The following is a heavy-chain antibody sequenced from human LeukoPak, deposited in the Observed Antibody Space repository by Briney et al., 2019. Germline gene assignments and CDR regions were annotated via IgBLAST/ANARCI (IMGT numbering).Heavy chain of an antibody. CDR1: GFTFSSYE. J-gene: IGHJ4*02. CDR2: ISSSGSTI. D-gene: IGHD3-22*01. Sequence: GGSLRLSCAASGFTFSSYEMNWVRQAPGKGLEWVSYISSSGSTIYYADSVKGRFTISRDNAKNSLYLQMNSLRAEDTAVYYCASFDDSSEVPPYYFDYWGQGTLVTVSS. CDR3: ASFDDSSEVPPYYFDY. V-gene: IGHV3-48*03.